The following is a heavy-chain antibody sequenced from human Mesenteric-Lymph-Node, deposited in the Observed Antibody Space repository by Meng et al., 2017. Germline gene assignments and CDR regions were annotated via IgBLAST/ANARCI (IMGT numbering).Heavy chain of an antibody. V-gene: IGHV4-4*02. Sequence: HESGPGLVKPSGPLPPTFDVSGGSISISTWWSWVRQPPGKGLEWIGEIYHSGGTNYNPSLRGRVTISLDKSKNQFSLTLRSVTAADTAVYYCARDPYATGWAGWGQGTLVTVSS. J-gene: IGHJ4*02. CDR1: GGSISISTW. CDR3: ARDPYATGWAG. D-gene: IGHD6-19*01. CDR2: IYHSGGT.